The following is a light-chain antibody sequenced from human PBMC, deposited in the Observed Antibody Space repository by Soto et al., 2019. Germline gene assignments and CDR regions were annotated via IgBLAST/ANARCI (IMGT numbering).Light chain of an antibody. CDR1: SSDVGGYNY. V-gene: IGLV2-8*01. CDR2: EVS. Sequence: QSVLTQPPSASGTPGQRVTISCTGTSSDVGGYNYVSWYQQHPGKAPKLVIYEVSKRPSGVPDRFSGSKSGNTASLTVSGLQAEDEADYYCSSYAGSNNLVFGGGTKLTVL. J-gene: IGLJ2*01. CDR3: SSYAGSNNLV.